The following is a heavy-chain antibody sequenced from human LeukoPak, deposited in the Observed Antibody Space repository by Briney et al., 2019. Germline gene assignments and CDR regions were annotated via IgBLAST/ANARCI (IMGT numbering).Heavy chain of an antibody. CDR2: ISYDGSNK. V-gene: IGHV3-30-3*01. D-gene: IGHD5-24*01. J-gene: IGHJ4*02. CDR3: ARPRQDGEIFDH. CDR1: GFTFSSYA. Sequence: GRSLRLSCAASGFTFSSYAMHWVRQAPGKGLEWVAVISYDGSNKYYADSVKGRFTISRDNAKKSLYLQMNSLRVEDTAVYYCARPRQDGEIFDHWGQGTLVTVSS.